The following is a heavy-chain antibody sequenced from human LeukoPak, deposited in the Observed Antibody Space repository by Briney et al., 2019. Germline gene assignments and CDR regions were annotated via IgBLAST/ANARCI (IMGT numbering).Heavy chain of an antibody. CDR1: GYTFTGYY. CDR2: INPKSGGT. V-gene: IGHV1-2*02. Sequence: ASVKVSCKASGYTFTGYYMHWVRQAPGQGLEWMGWINPKSGGTNYAQKFQGRVTMTRDTSISTAYLELSRLRSDDTAVYYCARTYSSSWYGMFDYWGQGTQVTVSS. J-gene: IGHJ4*02. D-gene: IGHD6-13*01. CDR3: ARTYSSSWYGMFDY.